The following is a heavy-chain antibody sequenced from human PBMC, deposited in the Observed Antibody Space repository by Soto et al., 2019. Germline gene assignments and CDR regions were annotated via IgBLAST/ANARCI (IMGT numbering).Heavy chain of an antibody. CDR2: IYYSGST. CDR3: ARGMTTVTTFDY. V-gene: IGHV4-59*08. D-gene: IGHD4-4*01. CDR1: GGSIGSYY. Sequence: SETLSLTCSVSGGSIGSYYWSWIRQPPGKGLGWIGYIYYSGSTSYNPSLKSRVTISVDTSKNQFSLKLSSVTAADTAVYYCARGMTTVTTFDYWGQGTLVTVSS. J-gene: IGHJ4*02.